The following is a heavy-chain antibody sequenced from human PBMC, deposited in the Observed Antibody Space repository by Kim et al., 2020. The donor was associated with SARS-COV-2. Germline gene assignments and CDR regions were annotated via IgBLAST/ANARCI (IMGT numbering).Heavy chain of an antibody. V-gene: IGHV3-21*01. CDR1: GFTFSTNN. Sequence: LSLTCAASGFTFSTNNINWVRQAPGKGLEWVSSISSSSDYIYYADSVKGRFTISRDNAKNSLYLQMNSLRAEDTAIYYCTRARWTPNYYFDYWGQGTLVTVSS. D-gene: IGHD2-15*01. J-gene: IGHJ4*02. CDR3: TRARWTPNYYFDY. CDR2: ISSSSDYI.